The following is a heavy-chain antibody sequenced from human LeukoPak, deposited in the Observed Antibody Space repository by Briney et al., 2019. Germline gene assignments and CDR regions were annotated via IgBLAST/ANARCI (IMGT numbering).Heavy chain of an antibody. Sequence: GGSLRLSCAASGLTFSSYAMSWVRQAPGKGMEWVSAISGSGGSTYYADSVKGRFTISRDNSKNTLYLQMNSLRAEDTAVYYCAKSLMPYYFDYWGQGTLVTVSS. CDR2: ISGSGGST. CDR3: AKSLMPYYFDY. V-gene: IGHV3-23*01. CDR1: GLTFSSYA. D-gene: IGHD2-8*01. J-gene: IGHJ4*02.